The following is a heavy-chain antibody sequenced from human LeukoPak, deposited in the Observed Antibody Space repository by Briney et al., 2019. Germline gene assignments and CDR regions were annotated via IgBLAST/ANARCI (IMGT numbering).Heavy chain of an antibody. Sequence: GGSLRLSCAASGFTFNNYGMHWVRQAPGKGLEWVAVIWYDGSNKYYADSVKGRFTISRDNSKNTLYLQINSLRAEDTAVYYCAKEAGNSGSYYYYYMDVWGKGTTITVSS. CDR3: AKEAGNSGSYYYYYMDV. V-gene: IGHV3-33*06. D-gene: IGHD1-26*01. CDR1: GFTFNNYG. J-gene: IGHJ6*03. CDR2: IWYDGSNK.